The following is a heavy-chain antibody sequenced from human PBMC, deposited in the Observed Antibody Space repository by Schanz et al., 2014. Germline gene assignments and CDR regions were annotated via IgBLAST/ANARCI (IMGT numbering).Heavy chain of an antibody. Sequence: VQLVESGGGVVQPGRSLRLSCAASGFIFSSYGLHWVRQAPGKGLEWVSSISSSGSYIHYADSVKGRFTISRDNAKNTLYLQMNSLRAEDTAVYYCARDSRPNDDFLTAYYSIDYWGQGTLVTVSS. V-gene: IGHV3-21*01. CDR3: ARDSRPNDDFLTAYYSIDY. CDR1: GFIFSSYG. D-gene: IGHD3-9*01. J-gene: IGHJ4*02. CDR2: ISSSGSYI.